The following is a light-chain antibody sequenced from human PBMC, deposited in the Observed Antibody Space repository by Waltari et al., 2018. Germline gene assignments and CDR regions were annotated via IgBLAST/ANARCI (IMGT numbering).Light chain of an antibody. CDR2: DVS. J-gene: IGLJ2*01. V-gene: IGLV2-14*03. CDR1: SCDVGGYNY. CDR3: SSYISSDTLEL. Sequence: HSALTQPASVSGSPGQSITISCTGTSCDVGGYNYVSWYQQHPGKAPKLMIFDVSYRPSGISNRFSGSKSGNTASLTISGLQAEDEADYYCSSYISSDTLELFGGGTSLTVL.